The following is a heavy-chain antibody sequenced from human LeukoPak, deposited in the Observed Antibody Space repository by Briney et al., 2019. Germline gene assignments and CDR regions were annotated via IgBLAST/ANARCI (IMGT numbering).Heavy chain of an antibody. V-gene: IGHV4-34*01. J-gene: IGHJ4*02. Sequence: SETLSFTCAVYGGTFSGYYWSWIRQPPGKRLEWVGESNDSGGTNYNPSLKSRVTISADKSKNQVSLKLTSVTAADTAVYYCARRRIVATIGDFDYWGQGTLVTVSS. CDR2: SNDSGGT. CDR1: GGTFSGYY. D-gene: IGHD5-12*01. CDR3: ARRRIVATIGDFDY.